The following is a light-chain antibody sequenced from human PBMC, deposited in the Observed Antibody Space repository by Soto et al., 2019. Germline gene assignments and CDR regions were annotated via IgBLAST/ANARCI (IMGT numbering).Light chain of an antibody. V-gene: IGLV2-14*01. CDR1: SSDVGGYNY. Sequence: QSALTQPASVSGSPGQSITISCAGTSSDVGGYNYVSWFQQHPGKAPKLMIYDLNNRPSGVSIRFSGSKSGNTASLTISGLQAEDEADYYCSSYRSSSLGVFRTGTKLTVL. J-gene: IGLJ1*01. CDR3: SSYRSSSLGV. CDR2: DLN.